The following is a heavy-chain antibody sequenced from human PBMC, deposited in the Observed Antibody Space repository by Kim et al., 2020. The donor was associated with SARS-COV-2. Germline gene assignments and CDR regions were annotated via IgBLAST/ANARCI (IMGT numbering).Heavy chain of an antibody. CDR3: ASSGDYGGPFDF. CDR1: GGSISSGGYY. CDR2: IYYSGRT. Sequence: SETLSLTCTVSGGSISSGGYYWSWIRQHPGKGLEWIGYIYYSGRTNYNPSLKCRVTISVDMSKNQFSLTLSSVTAADTAVYYCASSGDYGGPFDFWGQGTLVTVSS. D-gene: IGHD4-17*01. J-gene: IGHJ4*02. V-gene: IGHV4-31*03.